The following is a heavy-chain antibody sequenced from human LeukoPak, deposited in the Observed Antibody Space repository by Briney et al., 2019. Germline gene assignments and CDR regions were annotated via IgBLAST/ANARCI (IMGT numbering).Heavy chain of an antibody. CDR2: INPNSGGT. J-gene: IGHJ4*02. D-gene: IGHD3-22*01. Sequence: GASVKVSCKASGYTFTGYYMHWMRQAPGQGLEWMGWINPNSGGTNYAQKFQGRVTMTRDTSISTAYMELSRLRSDDTAVYYCARDWSSGYPVYYFDYWGQGTLVTVSS. CDR3: ARDWSSGYPVYYFDY. V-gene: IGHV1-2*02. CDR1: GYTFTGYY.